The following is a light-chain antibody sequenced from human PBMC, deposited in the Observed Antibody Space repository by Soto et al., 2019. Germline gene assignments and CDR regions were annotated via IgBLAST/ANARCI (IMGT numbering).Light chain of an antibody. J-gene: IGKJ4*01. Sequence: EIVLTQSPATLSLSPGERATLSCRASQSVSSYLACYQQKPGQAPRLLIYDASNRATGIPARLSGSGSGTDFTLTISSLEPGDFAVYYCQQRSNWPLTFGGGTKVEIK. CDR1: QSVSSY. V-gene: IGKV3-11*01. CDR2: DAS. CDR3: QQRSNWPLT.